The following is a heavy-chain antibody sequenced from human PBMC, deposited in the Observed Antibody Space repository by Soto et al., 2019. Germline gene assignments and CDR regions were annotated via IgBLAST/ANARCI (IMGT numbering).Heavy chain of an antibody. J-gene: IGHJ5*02. V-gene: IGHV1-8*01. CDR1: GYTFTSYE. D-gene: IGHD4-17*01. CDR2: MNPNSGKT. CDR3: ARGIKYGAYSRWFDP. Sequence: QVQLVQSGAEVKKPEASVKVSCKAYGYTFTSYEINWVRQATGQGLEYLGWMNPNSGKTAYVQKFQGRVTMTWDTSITTAYMELSSLRSEDTAVYFCARGIKYGAYSRWFDPWGQGTLVTVSS.